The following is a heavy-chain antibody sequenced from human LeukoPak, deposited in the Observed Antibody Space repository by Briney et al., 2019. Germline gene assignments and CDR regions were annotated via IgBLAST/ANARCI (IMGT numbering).Heavy chain of an antibody. Sequence: GASVKVSCKASGYTFTGYYMHWVRQAPGQGLEWMGWINPNSGGTNYAQKFQGRVTMTRATSISTAYMELSRLRSDDTAVYYCARDSYYDSSGYYSSEYFQHWGQGTLVTVSS. V-gene: IGHV1-2*02. CDR3: ARDSYYDSSGYYSSEYFQH. CDR1: GYTFTGYY. D-gene: IGHD3-22*01. CDR2: INPNSGGT. J-gene: IGHJ1*01.